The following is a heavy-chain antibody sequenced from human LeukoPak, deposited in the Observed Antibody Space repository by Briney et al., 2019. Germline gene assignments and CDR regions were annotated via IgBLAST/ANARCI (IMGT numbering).Heavy chain of an antibody. CDR1: GFTFSNYA. J-gene: IGHJ4*02. CDR2: VSGSGNDI. D-gene: IGHD2-15*01. V-gene: IGHV3-23*01. CDR3: ARDSAAYCSGGTCYPFDY. Sequence: GGSLRLSCEASGFTFSNYAIHWVRQAPGKGLEWVSVVSGSGNDIFYADSVAGRFIISRDTSKNTLYLQMSGLRTDDTAVYYCARDSAAYCSGGTCYPFDYWGQGTPVTVSS.